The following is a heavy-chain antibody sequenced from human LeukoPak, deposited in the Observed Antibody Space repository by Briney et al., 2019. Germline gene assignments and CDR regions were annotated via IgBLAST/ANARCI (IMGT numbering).Heavy chain of an antibody. D-gene: IGHD2-2*01. CDR3: ARRGSSSWWYFYF. V-gene: IGHV4-59*01. Sequence: SETLSLTCTVSGGSISSYYWIWIRQPPGRGLEWIGYIYYSGSAYSNPSLKSRVTISVGTCKNHSSLTLSYVTGADAAVFYCARRGSSSWWYFYFWCRGTRVTVSS. CDR1: GGSISSYY. CDR2: IYYSGSA. J-gene: IGHJ2*01.